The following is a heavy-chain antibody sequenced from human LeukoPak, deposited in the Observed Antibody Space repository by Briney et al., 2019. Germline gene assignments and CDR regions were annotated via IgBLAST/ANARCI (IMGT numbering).Heavy chain of an antibody. Sequence: SETLSLTCTVSGGSISSRSYYWGWIRQPPGTGLEWIGSIYYSGSTYYNPSLKSRVTISVDTSTNQFTLKRYSVTSADTGVYFCARWRYTSAPNWFDPWGQGTLVTVSS. V-gene: IGHV4-39*06. J-gene: IGHJ5*02. CDR3: ARWRYTSAPNWFDP. CDR1: GGSISSRSYY. D-gene: IGHD1-14*01. CDR2: IYYSGST.